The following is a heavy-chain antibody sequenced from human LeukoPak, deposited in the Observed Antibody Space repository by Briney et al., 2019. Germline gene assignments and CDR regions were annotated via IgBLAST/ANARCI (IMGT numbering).Heavy chain of an antibody. CDR3: ARMRVYSDDVDFDY. CDR2: ISHYT. CDR1: GYTFSNYG. Sequence: ASVKVSCKASGYTFSNYGISWVRQAPGQGLKWMGWISHYTNYPQKFQGRVTMTRDTSTSTAYMELRSLRSDDTAVYYCARMRVYSDDVDFDYWGQGTLVTVSS. J-gene: IGHJ4*02. V-gene: IGHV1-18*01. D-gene: IGHD5-12*01.